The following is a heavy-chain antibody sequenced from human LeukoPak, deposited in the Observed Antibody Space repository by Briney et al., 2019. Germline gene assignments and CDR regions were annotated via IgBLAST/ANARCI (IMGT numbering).Heavy chain of an antibody. J-gene: IGHJ3*02. Sequence: ASVKVSCKASGYTFTSYYMHWVRQAPGQGLEWMGIINPSGGSTSYAQKFQGRVTMTRDTSTSTVYMELSSLRSEDTAVYYCARTARYGSGTAYAFDIWGQGTMVTASS. V-gene: IGHV1-46*01. CDR2: INPSGGST. D-gene: IGHD3-10*01. CDR3: ARTARYGSGTAYAFDI. CDR1: GYTFTSYY.